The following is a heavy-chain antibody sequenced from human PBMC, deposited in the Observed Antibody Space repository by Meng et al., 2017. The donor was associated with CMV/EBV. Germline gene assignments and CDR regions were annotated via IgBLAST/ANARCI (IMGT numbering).Heavy chain of an antibody. J-gene: IGHJ4*02. D-gene: IGHD6-6*01. CDR2: ISSSSSYI. Sequence: GESLKISCAASGFTFSSYAMSWVRQAPGKGLEWVSSISSSSSYIYYADSVKGRFTISRDNAKNSLYLQMNSLRAEDTAVYYCARVAARRKYYFDYWGQGTLVTVSS. CDR3: ARVAARRKYYFDY. V-gene: IGHV3-21*01. CDR1: GFTFSSYA.